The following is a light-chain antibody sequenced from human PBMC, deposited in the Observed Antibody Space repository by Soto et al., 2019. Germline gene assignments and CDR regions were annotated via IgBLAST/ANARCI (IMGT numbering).Light chain of an antibody. CDR1: QGIRND. J-gene: IGKJ2*01. V-gene: IGKV1-6*01. CDR3: LQDYYYPYT. Sequence: ALQMTQSPSSLSASVGDRVTITCRASQGIRNDLAWYQQKPRKAPKLLIYAASSLQSGVSSRFGGSGSGTDFTLTISSLQPEDFATYYCLQDYYYPYTFGQGTKLEIK. CDR2: AAS.